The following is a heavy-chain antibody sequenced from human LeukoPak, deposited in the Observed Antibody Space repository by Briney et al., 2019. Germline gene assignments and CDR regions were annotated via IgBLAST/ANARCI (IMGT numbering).Heavy chain of an antibody. CDR1: GVSFSGYY. V-gene: IGHV4-34*01. Sequence: KPSETLSLTCAVYGVSFSGYYWSWVRQPPGKGLEWIGEINHSGSTNYNPSPKSRVTISVDTSKNQFSLKLSSVTAADTAVYYCATGDGYCDGGTCYSYFDYWGQGTLVTVSS. CDR2: INHSGST. J-gene: IGHJ4*02. CDR3: ATGDGYCDGGTCYSYFDY. D-gene: IGHD2-15*01.